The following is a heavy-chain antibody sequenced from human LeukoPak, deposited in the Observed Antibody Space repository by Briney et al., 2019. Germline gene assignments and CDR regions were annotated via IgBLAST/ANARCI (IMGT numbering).Heavy chain of an antibody. CDR2: ISSSSYI. J-gene: IGHJ4*02. Sequence: GGSLRLSCAASGFTFSSYSMNWVRQAPGRGLEWVSSISSSSYIYYADSVKGRFTISRDNAKNSLYLQMNSLRAEDTAVYYCAREGGNWNDLDYWGQGTLVTVSS. CDR1: GFTFSSYS. V-gene: IGHV3-21*01. CDR3: AREGGNWNDLDY. D-gene: IGHD1-20*01.